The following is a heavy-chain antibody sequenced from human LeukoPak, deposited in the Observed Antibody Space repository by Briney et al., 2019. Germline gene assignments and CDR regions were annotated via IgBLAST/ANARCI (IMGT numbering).Heavy chain of an antibody. CDR3: ATAPRAALNY. D-gene: IGHD6-13*01. CDR2: ISAYNGNT. CDR1: GYTFTSYG. V-gene: IGHV1-18*01. Sequence: ASVKVSCKASGYTFTSYGISWVRQAPGQGLEWMGWISAYNGNTNYAQKFQGRVTITADKSTSTAYMELSSLRSEDTAVYYCATAPRAALNYWGQGTLVTVSS. J-gene: IGHJ4*02.